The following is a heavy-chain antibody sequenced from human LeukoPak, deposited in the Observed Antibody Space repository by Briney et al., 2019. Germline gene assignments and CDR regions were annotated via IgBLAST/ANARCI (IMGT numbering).Heavy chain of an antibody. CDR3: ARGLVVTSAFDY. D-gene: IGHD4-23*01. CDR1: GGTFSSYT. J-gene: IGHJ4*02. Sequence: SVKVSCKASGGTFSSYTISWVRHGPGHGLEWRGRIIPILGIANYAQKCQGRVTITADKSTSTAYMELSSLRSEDAAVYYCARGLVVTSAFDYWGQGTLVTVSS. CDR2: IIPILGIA. V-gene: IGHV1-69*02.